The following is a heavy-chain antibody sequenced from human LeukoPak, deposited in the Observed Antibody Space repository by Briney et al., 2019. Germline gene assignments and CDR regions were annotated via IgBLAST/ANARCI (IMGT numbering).Heavy chain of an antibody. D-gene: IGHD3-10*01. Sequence: PSETLSLTCTVSGGSISSYYWSWIRPPAGKGLEWIGRIYTSGSTNYNPSLKSRVTMSVDTSKIQFSLKLSSVTAADTAVYYCARDGGSGSYSYYYYGMDVWGQGTTVTVSS. J-gene: IGHJ6*02. CDR3: ARDGGSGSYSYYYYGMDV. V-gene: IGHV4-4*07. CDR2: IYTSGST. CDR1: GGSISSYY.